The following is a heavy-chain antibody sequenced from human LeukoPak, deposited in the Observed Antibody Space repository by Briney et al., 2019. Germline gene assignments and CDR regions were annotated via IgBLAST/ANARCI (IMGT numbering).Heavy chain of an antibody. D-gene: IGHD3-22*01. CDR3: ARDPYYYDSSGYYFG. CDR2: ISSSGSTI. V-gene: IGHV3-48*03. CDR1: GFTFSSYE. Sequence: GGSLRLSCAASGFTFSSYEMNWVRQAPGKGLEWVSYISSSGSTIYYADSVKGRFTISRDNAKNSLYLQMNSLRAEDTAVYYCARDPYYYDSSGYYFGWGQGTLVTVSS. J-gene: IGHJ4*02.